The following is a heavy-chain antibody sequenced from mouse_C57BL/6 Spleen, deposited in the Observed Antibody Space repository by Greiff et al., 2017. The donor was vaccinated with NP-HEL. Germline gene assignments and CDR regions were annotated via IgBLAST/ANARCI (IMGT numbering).Heavy chain of an antibody. D-gene: IGHD2-4*01. Sequence: QVQLQQPGAELVRPGTSVKLSCKASGYTFTSYWMHWVKQRPGQGLEWIGVIDPSDSYTNYNQKFKGKATLTVDTSSSTAYMQLSSLTSEDSAVYYCARQGDYDVGNYFDYWGQGTTLTVSS. CDR3: ARQGDYDVGNYFDY. CDR2: IDPSDSYT. J-gene: IGHJ2*01. V-gene: IGHV1-59*01. CDR1: GYTFTSYW.